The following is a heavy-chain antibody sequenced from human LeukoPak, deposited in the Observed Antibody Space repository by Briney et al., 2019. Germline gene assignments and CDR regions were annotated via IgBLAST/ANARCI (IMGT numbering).Heavy chain of an antibody. J-gene: IGHJ4*02. Sequence: GGSLRLSCAASGFTFDDYAMHWVRQAPGKGLEWVSGISWNSGSIGYADSVKGRFTISRDNTKNSLYLQMNSLRAEDTAVYHCARNKKGDRYTYGHDYWGQGTLVTVSS. V-gene: IGHV3-9*01. D-gene: IGHD5-18*01. CDR2: ISWNSGSI. CDR1: GFTFDDYA. CDR3: ARNKKGDRYTYGHDY.